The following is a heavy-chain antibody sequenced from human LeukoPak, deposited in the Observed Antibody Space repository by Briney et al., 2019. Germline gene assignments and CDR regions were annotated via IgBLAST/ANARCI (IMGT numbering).Heavy chain of an antibody. CDR3: ARQRRSYSRYNWFDP. Sequence: SETLSLTCTVSGDSISSSTYYWGWIRQPPGKGLEWIGSIYYSGSTYYNPSLKSRVTISVDTSKNQFSLKLSSVTAADTAVYYCARQRRSYSRYNWFDPWGQGTLVTVSS. V-gene: IGHV4-39*01. CDR1: GDSISSSTYY. CDR2: IYYSGST. D-gene: IGHD3-10*01. J-gene: IGHJ5*02.